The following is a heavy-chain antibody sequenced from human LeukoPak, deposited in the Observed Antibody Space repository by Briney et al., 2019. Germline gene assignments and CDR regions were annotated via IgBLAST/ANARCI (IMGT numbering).Heavy chain of an antibody. CDR1: GYTFTSHG. J-gene: IGHJ4*02. CDR2: ISANNGDT. Sequence: ASVKVSCKPSGYTFTSHGISWVRRAPGAGLEWMGWISANNGDTNYAQKMQGRLNMTTDTSTSTAYMELRSLSYDDTATYYCARDWPTVIADYWGQGTLVTVSS. D-gene: IGHD4-11*01. V-gene: IGHV1-18*01. CDR3: ARDWPTVIADY.